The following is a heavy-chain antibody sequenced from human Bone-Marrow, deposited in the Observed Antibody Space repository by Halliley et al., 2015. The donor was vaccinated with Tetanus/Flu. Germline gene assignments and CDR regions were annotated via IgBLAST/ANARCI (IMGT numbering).Heavy chain of an antibody. V-gene: IGHV1-46*01. Sequence: VINPSGGTTSYAQNFQGRVTMTRDTSTSTVYMELSSLRSKDTAVHYCARAYGYGDYQTTFDYWGQGTLVTVSS. J-gene: IGHJ4*02. CDR3: ARAYGYGDYQTTFDY. CDR2: INPSGGTT. D-gene: IGHD4-17*01.